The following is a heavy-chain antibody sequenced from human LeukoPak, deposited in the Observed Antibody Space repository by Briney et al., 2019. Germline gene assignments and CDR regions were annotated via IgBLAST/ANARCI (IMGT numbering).Heavy chain of an antibody. CDR1: GFTFSSYG. CDR3: AREGGGTTVSPWYYYYYMDV. D-gene: IGHD4-17*01. CDR2: IWYDGSNK. V-gene: IGHV3-33*01. J-gene: IGHJ6*03. Sequence: PGGSLRLSCAASGFTFSSYGMHWVRQAPGKGLEWVAVIWYDGSNKYYADSVKGRFTISRDNAKNSLYLQMNSLRAEDTAVYYCAREGGGTTVSPWYYYYYMDVWGKGTTVTVSS.